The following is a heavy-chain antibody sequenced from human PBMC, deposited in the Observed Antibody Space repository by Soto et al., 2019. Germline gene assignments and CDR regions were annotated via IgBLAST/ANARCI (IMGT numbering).Heavy chain of an antibody. D-gene: IGHD6-6*01. CDR1: VRTISGGGDS. Sequence: LCLTGSVAVRTISGGGDSCSWIRQPPGKGLEYIGYIYHSGNTYYNPSLKSRVTISVDRSKNQFSLKLSSVTAADTAVYYCARVHVYWGQGRLVTVSS. CDR2: IYHSGNT. J-gene: IGHJ4*02. V-gene: IGHV4-30-2*01. CDR3: ARVHVY.